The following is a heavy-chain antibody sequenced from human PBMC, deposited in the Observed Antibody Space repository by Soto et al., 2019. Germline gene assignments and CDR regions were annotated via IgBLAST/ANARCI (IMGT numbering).Heavy chain of an antibody. CDR2: ISGSGGST. CDR3: AKDPSIVGATNWFDP. J-gene: IGHJ5*02. CDR1: GFTFSSYA. V-gene: IGHV3-23*01. D-gene: IGHD1-26*01. Sequence: GGSLRLSCAASGFTFSSYAMSWVRQAPGKGLEWVSAISGSGGSTYYADSVKGRFTISRDNSKNTLYLQMNSLRAEDTAVYYCAKDPSIVGATNWFDPWGQGTLVTVSS.